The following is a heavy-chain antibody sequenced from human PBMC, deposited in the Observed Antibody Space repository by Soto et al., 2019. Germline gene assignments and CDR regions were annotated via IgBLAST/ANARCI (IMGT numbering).Heavy chain of an antibody. D-gene: IGHD3-3*01. V-gene: IGHV1-3*01. Sequence: QVQLVQSGAEVKKPGASVKVSCKASGYTFTSYAMHWVRQAPGQRLEWMGWINAGNGNTKYSQKFQGRVTITRDTSASTAYMGLSSLRSEDTAVYYCARDADYYDFWSGVISPLDYWGQGTLVTVSS. CDR1: GYTFTSYA. CDR2: INAGNGNT. CDR3: ARDADYYDFWSGVISPLDY. J-gene: IGHJ4*02.